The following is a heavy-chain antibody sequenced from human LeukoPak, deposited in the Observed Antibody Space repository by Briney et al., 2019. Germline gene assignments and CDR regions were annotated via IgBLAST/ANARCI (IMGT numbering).Heavy chain of an antibody. CDR2: IYYSGST. V-gene: IGHV4-59*08. D-gene: IGHD3-22*01. CDR1: GGSISSYY. J-gene: IGHJ3*02. Sequence: SETLSLTCTVSGGSISSYYWSWIRQPPGKGLEWIGYIYYSGSTNYNPSLKSRVTISVDTSKNQFSLKLSSVTAADTAVYYCARLDSGFDAFDIWGQGTMVTVSS. CDR3: ARLDSGFDAFDI.